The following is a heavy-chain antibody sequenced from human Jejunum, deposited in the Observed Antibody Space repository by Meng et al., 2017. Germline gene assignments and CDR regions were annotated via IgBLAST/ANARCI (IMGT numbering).Heavy chain of an antibody. J-gene: IGHJ4*02. CDR2: INDSGST. Sequence: QVKLQQWAAGRLKPSETLSLTCAVYGGSISDYYWTWIRQPPGKGLEWIGEINDSGSTNYNPSLKSRVTISVDTSKSQFYLRVSSVTAADTAVYYCARGNEYSNYGADFWGQGTLVTVSS. V-gene: IGHV4-34*01. CDR3: ARGNEYSNYGADF. CDR1: GGSISDYY. D-gene: IGHD4-11*01.